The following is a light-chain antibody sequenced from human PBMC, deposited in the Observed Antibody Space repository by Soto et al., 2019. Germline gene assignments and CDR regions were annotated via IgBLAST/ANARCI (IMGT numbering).Light chain of an antibody. V-gene: IGKV3-15*01. Sequence: EIVMTQSPATLSVSPGERATLSCRASQSVSSNLAWYQQKPGQAPRLLIYGASTRATGIPARFSGSGSGTEFTLTISSLQSEDFATYYCQQSYTIGTFGQGTKVEIK. CDR3: QQSYTIGT. J-gene: IGKJ1*01. CDR1: QSVSSN. CDR2: GAS.